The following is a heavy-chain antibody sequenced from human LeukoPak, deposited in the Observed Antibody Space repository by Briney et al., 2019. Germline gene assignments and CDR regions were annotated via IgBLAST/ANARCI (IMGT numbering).Heavy chain of an antibody. CDR3: ARGRYCSSISCRTELDY. Sequence: GGSLRLSCAASGFTFSSYAMHWVRQAPGKGLEWVAVISYDGSNKYYADSVKGRFTISRDNSKNTLYLQMNSLRAEDTAVYYCARGRYCSSISCRTELDYWGQGTLVTVSS. D-gene: IGHD2-2*01. J-gene: IGHJ4*02. CDR1: GFTFSSYA. CDR2: ISYDGSNK. V-gene: IGHV3-30*04.